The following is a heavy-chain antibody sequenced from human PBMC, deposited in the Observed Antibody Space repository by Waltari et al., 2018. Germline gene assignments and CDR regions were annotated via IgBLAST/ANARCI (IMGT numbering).Heavy chain of an antibody. CDR2: IKQDGGEK. CDR1: GFTFSKFW. CDR3: ASGPLADF. J-gene: IGHJ4*02. Sequence: EVQLVESGGDLVQPGGSLRLSCAGSGFTFSKFWMHWVRQAPGKGLEWVANIKQDGGEKNYGESVKGRFTVSRDNAKNSLYLEMNSLRVEDTAVYYCASGPLADFWGQGTLVTVSS. V-gene: IGHV3-7*01.